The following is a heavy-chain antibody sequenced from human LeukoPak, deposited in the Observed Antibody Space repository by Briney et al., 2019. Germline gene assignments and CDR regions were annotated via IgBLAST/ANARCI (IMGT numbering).Heavy chain of an antibody. J-gene: IGHJ5*02. CDR1: GVSISSYY. Sequence: SETLSLTCTVSGVSISSYYWSWIRQPAGKGLEWIGRIYTSGSTNHNPSLKSRVTMSVDKSKNQLSLKLSSVTAADTAMYYCARVQSRLSWFDPWGQGTLVTVSS. CDR3: ARVQSRLSWFDP. V-gene: IGHV4-4*07. CDR2: IYTSGST.